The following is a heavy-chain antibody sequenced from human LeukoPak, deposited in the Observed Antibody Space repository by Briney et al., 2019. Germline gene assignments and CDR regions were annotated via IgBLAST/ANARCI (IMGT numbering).Heavy chain of an antibody. D-gene: IGHD3-10*01. V-gene: IGHV4-34*01. J-gene: IGHJ5*02. CDR3: ARGPRYGSGSYRWFDP. Sequence: SETLSLTCTVSGGSISSYYWSWIRQPPGKGLEWIGEINHSGSTNYNPSLKSRVTISVDTSKNQFSLKLSSVTAADTAVYYCARGPRYGSGSYRWFDPWGQGTLVTVSS. CDR2: INHSGST. CDR1: GGSISSYY.